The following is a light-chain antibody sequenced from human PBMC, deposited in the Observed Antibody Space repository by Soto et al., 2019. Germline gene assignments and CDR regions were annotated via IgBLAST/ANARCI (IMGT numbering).Light chain of an antibody. V-gene: IGKV3-20*01. CDR1: QSVSSSY. Sequence: EIVLTQSAGTLSLSPGERATLSCRASQSVSSSYLAWYQQKPGQAPRLLIYGASSRATGIPDRFSGSGSGTDFTLTISILEPEDFAVYYCQQYASSPLTFGGGTKVDI. CDR3: QQYASSPLT. J-gene: IGKJ4*01. CDR2: GAS.